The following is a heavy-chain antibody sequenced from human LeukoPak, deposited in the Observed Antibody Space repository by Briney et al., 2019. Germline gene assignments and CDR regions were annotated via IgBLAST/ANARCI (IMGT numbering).Heavy chain of an antibody. V-gene: IGHV3-21*01. CDR2: ISSGSSYI. CDR1: GSTFSRHS. J-gene: IGHJ3*02. CDR3: ARGGLNYADASDI. D-gene: IGHD4-11*01. Sequence: PGGSLRLSCAASGSTFSRHSMNWVRQAPGKGLEWVSYISSGSSYIYYADSVKGRFTISRDNAENPLYLQMNSLRGEDTAVYYCARGGLNYADASDIWGQGTMVTVSS.